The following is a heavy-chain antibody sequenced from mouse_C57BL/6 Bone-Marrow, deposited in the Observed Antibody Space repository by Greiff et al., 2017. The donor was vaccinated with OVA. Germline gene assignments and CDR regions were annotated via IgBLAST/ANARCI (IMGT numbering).Heavy chain of an antibody. CDR2: IHPNSGST. CDR3: ARSVAEVDY. CDR1: GYTFTSYW. D-gene: IGHD1-1*01. Sequence: QVQLQQSGAELVKPGASVKLSCKASGYTFTSYWMHWVKQRPGQGLEWIGMIHPNSGSTNYNEKFKSKATLTVDKSSSTAYMQLSSLTAEDSAVYYCARSVAEVDYWGQGTTLTVSS. V-gene: IGHV1-64*01. J-gene: IGHJ2*01.